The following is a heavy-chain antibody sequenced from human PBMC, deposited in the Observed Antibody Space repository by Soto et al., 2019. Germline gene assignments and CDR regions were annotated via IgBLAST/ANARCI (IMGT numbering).Heavy chain of an antibody. D-gene: IGHD6-19*01. Sequence: QVQLQESGPGLVKPSENLSLTCTVSGGSISSYYWSWIRQPPGKGLEWIGCFYYSGSTNYNPSLKSRVTISVDTSKKQFSLKLSSVTAADTAVYYCARGGWKLFDYWGQGILVTVSS. V-gene: IGHV4-59*01. CDR1: GGSISSYY. CDR2: FYYSGST. CDR3: ARGGWKLFDY. J-gene: IGHJ4*02.